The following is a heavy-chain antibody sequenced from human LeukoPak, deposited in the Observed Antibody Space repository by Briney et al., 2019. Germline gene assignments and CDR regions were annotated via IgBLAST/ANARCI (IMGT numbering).Heavy chain of an antibody. V-gene: IGHV3-23*01. J-gene: IGHJ4*02. CDR3: AKTGGSGYYDSSGYYDY. CDR2: ISGSGGST. D-gene: IGHD3-22*01. CDR1: GFTFSSYA. Sequence: GGSLRLSCAASGFTFSSYAMSWVRQAPGKGLEWVSAISGSGGSTYYADSVKGRFTISRDNSKNTLYLQMNSLRAEDTAVYYCAKTGGSGYYDSSGYYDYWGQGTLVTVSS.